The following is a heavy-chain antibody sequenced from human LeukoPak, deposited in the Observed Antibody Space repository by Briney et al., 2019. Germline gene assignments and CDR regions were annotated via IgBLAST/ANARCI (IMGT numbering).Heavy chain of an antibody. D-gene: IGHD1-14*01. CDR3: ARDRNYYYYGMDV. CDR1: GFTFSSYE. Sequence: GGSLRLSCAASGFTFSSYEMNWVRQAPGKGLEWVSYISSSCSTIYYADSVKGRFTISRDNAKNSLYLQMNSLRAEDTAVYYCARDRNYYYYGMDVWGKGTTVTVSS. CDR2: ISSSCSTI. V-gene: IGHV3-48*03. J-gene: IGHJ6*04.